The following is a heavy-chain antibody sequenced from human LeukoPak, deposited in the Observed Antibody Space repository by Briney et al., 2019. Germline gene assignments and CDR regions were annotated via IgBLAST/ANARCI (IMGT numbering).Heavy chain of an antibody. Sequence: EPGGSLRLSCAASGFTFSSYGMSWVRQAPGKGLEWVSAISGSGGSTYYADSVKGRFTISRDNSKNTLYLQMNSLRAEDTAVYYCATNDGYNYYFDYWGQGTLVTVSS. CDR2: ISGSGGST. J-gene: IGHJ4*02. CDR1: GFTFSSYG. V-gene: IGHV3-23*01. CDR3: ATNDGYNYYFDY. D-gene: IGHD5-24*01.